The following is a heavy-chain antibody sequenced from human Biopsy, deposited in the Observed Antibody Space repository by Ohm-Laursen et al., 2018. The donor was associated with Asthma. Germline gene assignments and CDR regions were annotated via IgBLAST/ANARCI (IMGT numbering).Heavy chain of an antibody. J-gene: IGHJ4*02. CDR2: IYYSGST. CDR1: YGSITSGGYY. V-gene: IGHV4-31*02. Sequence: SQTLSLTWTVSYGSITSGGYYWTWIRQHPGKGPEWIGFIYYSGSTYYNPSLKSRVSISIDTSKNQFSLKLSSVTAADTAVYYCARAQDYYDSRGYYRSFDYWGQGTLVTVSS. D-gene: IGHD3-22*01. CDR3: ARAQDYYDSRGYYRSFDY.